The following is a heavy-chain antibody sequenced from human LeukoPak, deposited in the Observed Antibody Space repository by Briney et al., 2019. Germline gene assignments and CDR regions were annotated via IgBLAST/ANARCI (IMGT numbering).Heavy chain of an antibody. Sequence: ASVKVSCKASGYTFTGYYMHWVRQAPGQGLEWMGWINPNSGGTNYAQKFQGRVTMTRDTSISTAYMELSRLRSDDTAVYYCARGGVGYYGSGARNWFDPWGQGTLVTVSS. CDR3: ARGGVGYYGSGARNWFDP. CDR1: GYTFTGYY. CDR2: INPNSGGT. D-gene: IGHD3-10*01. V-gene: IGHV1-2*02. J-gene: IGHJ5*02.